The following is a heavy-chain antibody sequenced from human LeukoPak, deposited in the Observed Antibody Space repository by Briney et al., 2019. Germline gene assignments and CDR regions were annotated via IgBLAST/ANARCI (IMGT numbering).Heavy chain of an antibody. D-gene: IGHD7-27*01. CDR2: INHSGST. Sequence: SETLSLTCAVYGGSFSGYYWSWIRQPPGKGLEWIGEINHSGSTNYNPSLKSRVTISVDTSKNQFFLNLSSVTAADTAVYYCASRKLGNDYWGQGTLVTVSS. CDR3: ASRKLGNDY. CDR1: GGSFSGYY. J-gene: IGHJ4*02. V-gene: IGHV4-34*01.